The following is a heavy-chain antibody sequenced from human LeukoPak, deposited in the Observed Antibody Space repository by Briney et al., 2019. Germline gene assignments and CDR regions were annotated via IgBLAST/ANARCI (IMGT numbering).Heavy chain of an antibody. D-gene: IGHD1-14*01. CDR3: ARFPGGAEYRHYYYMDV. V-gene: IGHV4-59*01. CDR2: VYFSGDT. CDR1: GVFISTYY. Sequence: SETLSLTCTVSGVFISTYYWSWFRQSPGKGLEWIGYVYFSGDTDYSPSLKSRISISVDTSKSQFSLKLSSVTAADTAVYYCARFPGGAEYRHYYYMDVWGKGTTVTVSS. J-gene: IGHJ6*03.